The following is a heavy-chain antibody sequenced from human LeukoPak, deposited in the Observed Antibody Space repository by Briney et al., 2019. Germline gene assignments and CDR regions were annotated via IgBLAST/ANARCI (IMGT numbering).Heavy chain of an antibody. V-gene: IGHV4-34*01. CDR2: INHSGST. D-gene: IGHD1-26*01. CDR1: GGSISSYY. J-gene: IGHJ4*02. Sequence: SETLSLTCTVSGGSISSYYWSWIRQPPGKGLEWIGEINHSGSTNYNPSLKSRVTISVDTSKNQFSLKLSSVTAADTAVYYCARRLLLRFIDYWGQGTLVTVSS. CDR3: ARRLLLRFIDY.